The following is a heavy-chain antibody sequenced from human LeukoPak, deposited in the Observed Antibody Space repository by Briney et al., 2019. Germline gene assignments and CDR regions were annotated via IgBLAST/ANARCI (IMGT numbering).Heavy chain of an antibody. V-gene: IGHV1-18*01. CDR1: GYTFTSCG. CDR2: ISAYNGNT. Sequence: ASVKVSCKASGYTFTSCGISWVRQAPGQGLEWMGWISAYNGNTNYAQKLQGRVTMTTDTSTSTAYMELRSLRSDDTAVYYCARVMDGTTLDYYWGQGTLVTVSS. D-gene: IGHD4-17*01. J-gene: IGHJ4*02. CDR3: ARVMDGTTLDYY.